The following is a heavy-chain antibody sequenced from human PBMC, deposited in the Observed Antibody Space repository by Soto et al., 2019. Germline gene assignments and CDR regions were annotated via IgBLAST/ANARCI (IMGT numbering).Heavy chain of an antibody. D-gene: IGHD6-19*01. CDR2: INPSGGDT. Sequence: ASVKVSCKASGYTSTRYYMHWVRQAPGQGLEWMGIINPSGGDTSYAQNFQGRVTMTRDTSTSTVYMELSSLRSEDTAVYYCAGGRAVAGQFDYGGQGHPVTVPS. J-gene: IGHJ4*02. CDR3: AGGRAVAGQFDY. V-gene: IGHV1-46*01. CDR1: GYTSTRYY.